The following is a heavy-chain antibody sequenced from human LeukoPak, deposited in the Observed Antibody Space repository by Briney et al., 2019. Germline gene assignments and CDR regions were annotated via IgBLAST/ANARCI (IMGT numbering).Heavy chain of an antibody. Sequence: PSETLSLTCVVYGGSFSGYYWSWLRQPPGKGLEWIGEIDHSGSTNYNPSLKSRVTISVDSSYNHFSLNLTSVTAADTAVYYCTRRLRFGYYYYMDVWGKGTTVTISS. J-gene: IGHJ6*03. CDR3: TRRLRFGYYYYMDV. CDR1: GGSFSGYY. D-gene: IGHD3-10*01. CDR2: IDHSGST. V-gene: IGHV4-34*01.